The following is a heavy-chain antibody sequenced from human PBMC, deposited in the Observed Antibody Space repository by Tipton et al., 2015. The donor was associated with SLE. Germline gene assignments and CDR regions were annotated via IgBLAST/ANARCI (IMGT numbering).Heavy chain of an antibody. D-gene: IGHD3-10*01. CDR3: ARTTRGGFDP. CDR1: GGSISSGSYY. CDR2: IYTSGST. J-gene: IGHJ5*02. V-gene: IGHV4-61*09. Sequence: TLFLTCTVSGGSISSGSYYWSWIRQPAGKGLEWIGYIYTSGSTNYNPSLKSRVTISVDTSKNQFSLKLSSVTAADTAVYYCARTTRGGFDPWGQGTLVTVSS.